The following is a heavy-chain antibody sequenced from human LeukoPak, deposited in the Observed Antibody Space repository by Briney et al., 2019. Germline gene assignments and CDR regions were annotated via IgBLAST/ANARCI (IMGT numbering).Heavy chain of an antibody. CDR2: IYPADSDT. J-gene: IGHJ3*02. Sequence: GGSLKISCKASGYNFTNFWIGWVRQMPGKGLEWMGIIYPADSDTRYSLSFRGQVTISVDKSSTTTYLQWNSLKASDTAMYYCAIPTPPTSIAAPPSAFDIWGQGTMVTVSS. CDR1: GYNFTNFW. V-gene: IGHV5-51*01. CDR3: AIPTPPTSIAAPPSAFDI. D-gene: IGHD6-6*01.